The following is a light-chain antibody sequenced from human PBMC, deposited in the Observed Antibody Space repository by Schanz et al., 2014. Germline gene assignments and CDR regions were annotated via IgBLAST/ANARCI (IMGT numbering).Light chain of an antibody. CDR2: DAS. CDR3: QQRSNWPLT. Sequence: EIVLTQSPGTLSLSPGERATLSCRASQSVNLAWYQQKPGQAPRLLIYDASNRATGIPARFSGSGSGTDFTLTISSLEPEDFAVYYCQQRSNWPLTFGGGTKVEIK. CDR1: QSVN. J-gene: IGKJ4*01. V-gene: IGKV3-11*01.